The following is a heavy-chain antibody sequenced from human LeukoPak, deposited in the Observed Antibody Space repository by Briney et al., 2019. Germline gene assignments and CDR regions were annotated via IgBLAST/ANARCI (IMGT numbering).Heavy chain of an antibody. D-gene: IGHD5-24*01. J-gene: IGHJ4*02. CDR3: AKDRDWYYFDY. V-gene: IGHV3-30*18. CDR2: ISYDGSNK. CDR1: GFTFSRYW. Sequence: SGGSLRLSCAASGFTFSRYWIHWVRQAPGKGLEWVAVISYDGSNKYYADSVKGRFTISRDNSKNTLYLQTNSLRAEDTAVYYCAKDRDWYYFDYWGQGTLVTVSS.